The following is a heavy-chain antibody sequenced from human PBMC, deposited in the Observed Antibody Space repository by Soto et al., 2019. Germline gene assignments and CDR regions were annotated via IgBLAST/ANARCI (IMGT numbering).Heavy chain of an antibody. CDR3: AGGGAGSGPFTWELPDH. J-gene: IGHJ4*02. CDR2: ITPFSGDV. D-gene: IGHD1-26*01. CDR1: GNTFTYRY. V-gene: IGHV1-45*02. Sequence: QMQLVQSGAEVKKTGSSVTVSCKALGNTFTYRYLHWVRQAPGQELEWMGWITPFSGDVHYAQKFQERVTITRDRSINTAYMKMSSLRSEDTAMYFCAGGGAGSGPFTWELPDHWGQGTLVTVSS.